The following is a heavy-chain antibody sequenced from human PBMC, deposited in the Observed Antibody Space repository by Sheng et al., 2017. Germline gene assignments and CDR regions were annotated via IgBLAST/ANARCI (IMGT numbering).Heavy chain of an antibody. CDR1: GGSISSSSYY. CDR2: IYYSGST. Sequence: QLQLQESGPGLVKPSETLSLTCTVSGGSISSSSYYWGWIRQPPGKGLEWIGSIYYSGSTYYNPSLKSRVTISVDTSKNQFSLKLSSVTAADTAVYYCARRVWWFGESYFDYWGQGTLGHRSPQ. CDR3: ARRVWWFGESYFDY. J-gene: IGHJ4*02. D-gene: IGHD3-10*01. V-gene: IGHV4-39*07.